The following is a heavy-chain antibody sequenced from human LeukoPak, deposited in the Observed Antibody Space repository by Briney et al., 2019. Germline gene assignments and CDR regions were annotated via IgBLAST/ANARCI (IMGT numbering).Heavy chain of an antibody. CDR3: ARHGLQTRRFDP. CDR1: GGSISGSSYY. CDR2: IYYSGST. Sequence: SETLSLTCTVSGGSISGSSYYWGWIRQPPGKGLEWIGSIYYSGSTYYNPSLKSRVTISVDTSKNQFSLKLSSVTAADTAVYYCARHGLQTRRFDPWGQGTLVTVSS. V-gene: IGHV4-39*01. J-gene: IGHJ5*02. D-gene: IGHD5-24*01.